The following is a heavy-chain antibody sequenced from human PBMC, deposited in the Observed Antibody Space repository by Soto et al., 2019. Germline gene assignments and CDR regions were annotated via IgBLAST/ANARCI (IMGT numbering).Heavy chain of an antibody. D-gene: IGHD5-12*01. CDR1: GFSLSTRGVA. CDR3: AHRPRGYAYDFDY. CDR2: IYWDEDK. V-gene: IGHV2-5*02. J-gene: IGHJ4*02. Sequence: QITLKESGPTLVTPTQTLTLTCTFSGFSLSTRGVAVGWFRQPPGQALEWLALIYWDEDKWYSPSLKSSLTTTDVTSKTQVVLTMTNMDPVDTATYYCAHRPRGYAYDFDYWGQGTLVTVSS.